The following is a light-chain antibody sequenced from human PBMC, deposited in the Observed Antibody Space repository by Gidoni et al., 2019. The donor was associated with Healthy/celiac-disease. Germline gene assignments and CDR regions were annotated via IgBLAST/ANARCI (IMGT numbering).Light chain of an antibody. J-gene: IGLJ1*01. CDR2: CNS. CDR1: SSNIGAGYD. Sequence: QSVPTLAPSGAVARGRIVTISCTGSSSNIGAGYDVNWYQQLPGTAPKLLIYCNSNRPSGVPDRFSGSKSCTSASLAITGLQAEDEADYYCQSYDSSLSGYVFGTGTKVTVL. V-gene: IGLV1-40*01. CDR3: QSYDSSLSGYV.